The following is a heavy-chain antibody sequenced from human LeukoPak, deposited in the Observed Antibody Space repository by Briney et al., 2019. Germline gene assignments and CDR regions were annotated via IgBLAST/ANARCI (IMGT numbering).Heavy chain of an antibody. Sequence: SQTLSLTCTVSGGSINSGGYYWSWIRQLPGKGLEWIGHIYYSGSAYYNPSLKSRVTMSVDTSNQFSLRLGSVTAADTAVYFCARSEGDYSDVLTGINWFDPWGQGTLVTVSS. CDR3: ARSEGDYSDVLTGINWFDP. CDR2: IYYSGSA. J-gene: IGHJ5*02. D-gene: IGHD3-9*01. CDR1: GGSINSGGYY. V-gene: IGHV4-31*02.